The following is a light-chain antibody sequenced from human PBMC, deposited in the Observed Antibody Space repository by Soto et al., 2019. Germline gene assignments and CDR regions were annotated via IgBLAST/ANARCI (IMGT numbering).Light chain of an antibody. CDR3: QQTYIAPAT. CDR2: AAS. Sequence: DIQMTQSPSSLSASVGDRVTITCRASQSISNCLSWFQQKPGQAPKLLIYAASSLQIGVPSRFSGSGSGTDFILTIDSLQPEDFATYYCQQTYIAPATFGQGTKVGVK. J-gene: IGKJ1*01. V-gene: IGKV1-39*01. CDR1: QSISNC.